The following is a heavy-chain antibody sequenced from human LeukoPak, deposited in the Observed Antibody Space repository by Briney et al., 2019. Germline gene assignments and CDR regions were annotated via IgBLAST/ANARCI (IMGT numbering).Heavy chain of an antibody. CDR2: ISFDGNNK. Sequence: PGGSLRLSCAASGFTFTTYGMHWVRQAPGKGLEWVAVISFDGNNKFYADSVKGRFTVSRDNSKNTLYLHMNSLRAEDTAVYCWAKAARLGPSHFDYWGRGTLVTVSS. CDR1: GFTFTTYG. D-gene: IGHD6-25*01. J-gene: IGHJ4*02. V-gene: IGHV3-33*06. CDR3: AKAARLGPSHFDY.